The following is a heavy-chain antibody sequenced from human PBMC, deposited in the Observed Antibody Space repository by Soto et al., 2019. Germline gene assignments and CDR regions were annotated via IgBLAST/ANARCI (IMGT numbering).Heavy chain of an antibody. V-gene: IGHV3-74*01. J-gene: IGHJ4*02. Sequence: EVQLVESGGGLVQPGGSLRLSCAASGLIFSNYKMHWVRQAPGKGLVWVSRISTDGSITDYAGSVKGRFTVSRDNAKNTLYLQMNSLRVDDTAVYYCARDTNGLHYWGQGTLVTVSS. CDR3: ARDTNGLHY. CDR1: GLIFSNYK. CDR2: ISTDGSIT. D-gene: IGHD2-8*01.